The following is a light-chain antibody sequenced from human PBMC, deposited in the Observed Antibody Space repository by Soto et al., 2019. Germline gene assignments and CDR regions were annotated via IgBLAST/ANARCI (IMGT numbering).Light chain of an antibody. Sequence: DVVMTQSPLSLPVTLGQPASISCRSSQSLVYSDGYAYLNWFQQRPGQSPRRLIYKASNRDSGDXDXXGGSGAGPDFTLRIDRVEAEDVGIYYCVHGTHWPPTFGRGPRVEIK. CDR3: VHGTHWPPT. V-gene: IGKV2-30*01. CDR1: QSLVYSDGYAY. CDR2: KAS. J-gene: IGKJ1*01.